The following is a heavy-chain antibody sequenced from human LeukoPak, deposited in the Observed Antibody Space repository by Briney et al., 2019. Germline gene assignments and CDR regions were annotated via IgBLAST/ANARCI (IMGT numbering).Heavy chain of an antibody. V-gene: IGHV1-2*02. J-gene: IGHJ6*03. D-gene: IGHD3-3*01. CDR1: GYTFTGYY. CDR3: ARGVLVRNWSGYPRTYYYYMDV. Sequence: ASVKVSCKASGYTFTGYYMHWVRQAPGQGLEWMGWINPNSGGTNYAQKFQGRVTMTRDTSISTAYMELSSLRSEDTAVYYCARGVLVRNWSGYPRTYYYYMDVWGKGTTVTVSS. CDR2: INPNSGGT.